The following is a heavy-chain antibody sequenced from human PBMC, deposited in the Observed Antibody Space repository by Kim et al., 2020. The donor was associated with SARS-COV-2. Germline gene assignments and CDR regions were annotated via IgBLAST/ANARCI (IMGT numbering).Heavy chain of an antibody. CDR3: AKESDSSSWYYYYGMDV. J-gene: IGHJ6*02. D-gene: IGHD6-13*01. V-gene: IGHV3-30*02. Sequence: VKGRFTISRDNSKNTLYLQMNSLRAEDTAVYYCAKESDSSSWYYYYGMDVWGQGTTVTVSS.